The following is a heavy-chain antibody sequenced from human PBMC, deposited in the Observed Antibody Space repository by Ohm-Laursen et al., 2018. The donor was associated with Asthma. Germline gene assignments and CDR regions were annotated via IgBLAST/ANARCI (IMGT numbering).Heavy chain of an antibody. V-gene: IGHV4-59*01. CDR1: GASITRNF. Sequence: GTLSLTCTVSGASITRNFWGWIRQSPGKGLEWIGSMYYIGSPKYNPSLESRVTMSVDTSKNQFSLRLSSLTAADTAVYYCARVGIAARVIDYWGQGTLVTVSS. CDR3: ARVGIAARVIDY. D-gene: IGHD6-6*01. J-gene: IGHJ4*02. CDR2: MYYIGSP.